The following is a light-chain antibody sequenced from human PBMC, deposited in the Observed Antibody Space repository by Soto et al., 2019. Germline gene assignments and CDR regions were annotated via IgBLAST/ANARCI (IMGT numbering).Light chain of an antibody. V-gene: IGLV2-14*01. CDR2: EVS. J-gene: IGLJ1*01. Sequence: QSALTQPASVSGSPGQSITISCTGTSSDVGGYNYVSWYQQHPGKAPKLMIYEVSNRPSGVSNRFSGSKSGNTASLTISGLQAEDDADYYCSSYTSNSTLDVFGTGTKLTVL. CDR3: SSYTSNSTLDV. CDR1: SSDVGGYNY.